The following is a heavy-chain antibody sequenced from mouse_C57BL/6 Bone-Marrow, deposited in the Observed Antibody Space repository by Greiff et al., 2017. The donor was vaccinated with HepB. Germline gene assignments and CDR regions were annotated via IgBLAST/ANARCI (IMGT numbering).Heavy chain of an antibody. V-gene: IGHV1-64*01. CDR2: IHPSSGST. D-gene: IGHD2-3*01. CDR3: ARGRVFYAGAMDY. CDR1: GYTFTSYW. J-gene: IGHJ4*01. Sequence: QVQLQQPGAELVKPGASVKLSCKASGYTFTSYWMHWVKQRPGQGLEWIGMIHPSSGSTNYNEKFKSKATLTVDKSSSTAYMQLSSLTSEDSAVYYCARGRVFYAGAMDYWGQGTSVTVSS.